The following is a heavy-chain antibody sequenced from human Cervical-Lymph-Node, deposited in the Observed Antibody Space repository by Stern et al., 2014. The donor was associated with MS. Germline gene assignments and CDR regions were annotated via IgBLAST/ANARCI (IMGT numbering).Heavy chain of an antibody. CDR3: ARPQWGYGSGGSYEAHFDY. V-gene: IGHV5-51*01. J-gene: IGHJ4*02. D-gene: IGHD3-22*01. CDR2: IYPGDSDP. Sequence: MQLVQSGAEVKKPGEALKISCKGYGYTFTNYWIGWVRQMPGQGLEGMGIIYPGDSDPRYSPSFQGQVPISADKSISPAYLQWSSLKASDTAMYYCARPQWGYGSGGSYEAHFDYWGQGTLVTVSS. CDR1: GYTFTNYW.